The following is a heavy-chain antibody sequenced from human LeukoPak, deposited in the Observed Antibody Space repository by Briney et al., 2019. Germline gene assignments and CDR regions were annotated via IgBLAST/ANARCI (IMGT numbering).Heavy chain of an antibody. CDR3: ARGKSKFDS. CDR1: GGSISSGSYY. Sequence: SETLSLTCTVSGGSISSGSYYWSWIRQPAGKGLEWIGRIYTSGSTNYNPSLKSRVTISVDTSKNQFSLKLSSVTAADTAVHYCARGKSKFDSWGQGTLVTVSS. CDR2: IYTSGST. V-gene: IGHV4-61*02. J-gene: IGHJ4*02.